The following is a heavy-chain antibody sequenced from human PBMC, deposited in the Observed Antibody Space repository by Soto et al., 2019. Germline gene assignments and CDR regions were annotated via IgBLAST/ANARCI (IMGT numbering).Heavy chain of an antibody. J-gene: IGHJ5*02. CDR2: IIPLFGTT. V-gene: IGHV1-69*01. Sequence: QVQLVQSGAEVRRTGSSVKVSCKASGGSFSYYAFSWVRQGPGQGLEWMGGIIPLFGTTKYAQTFQGRVTITADESTKIVYMELSSLRSDDTAVYYCARSGEAYYNVLTGYYKGSWFDPWGQGTLVTVSS. CDR1: GGSFSYYA. D-gene: IGHD3-9*01. CDR3: ARSGEAYYNVLTGYYKGSWFDP.